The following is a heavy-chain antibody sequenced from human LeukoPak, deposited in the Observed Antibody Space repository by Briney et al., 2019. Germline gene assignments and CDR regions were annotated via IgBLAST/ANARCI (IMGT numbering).Heavy chain of an antibody. V-gene: IGHV3-30*02. CDR2: IRYDGSNK. J-gene: IGHJ3*02. D-gene: IGHD6-19*01. CDR1: AFTFSSYG. Sequence: GGSLRLSCAASAFTFSSYGMHWVRQAPGKGLEWVAFIRYDGSNKYYADSVKGRFTISRDNSKNTLSLQMNSLRAEDTAVYYCAKDTQQWLSDPFDIWGQGTMVTVSS. CDR3: AKDTQQWLSDPFDI.